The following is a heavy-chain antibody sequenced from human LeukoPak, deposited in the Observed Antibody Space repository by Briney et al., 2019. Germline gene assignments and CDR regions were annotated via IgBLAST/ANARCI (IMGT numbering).Heavy chain of an antibody. CDR3: ARVGEGLDY. CDR2: IYHSGST. CDR1: GGSISSGGYY. V-gene: IGHV4-30-2*01. D-gene: IGHD2-21*01. Sequence: PSETLSLTCTVSGGSISSGGYYWSWIRQPPGKGLEWIGYIYHSGSTYYNPSLKSRVTISVDRSKNQFSLKLSSVTAADTAVYYCARVGEGLDYWGQGTLVTVYS. J-gene: IGHJ4*02.